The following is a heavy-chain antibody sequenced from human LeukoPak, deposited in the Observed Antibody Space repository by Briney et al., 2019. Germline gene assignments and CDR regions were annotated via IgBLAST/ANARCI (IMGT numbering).Heavy chain of an antibody. V-gene: IGHV3-23*01. Sequence: PGGSLRLSCAASGFTFDTYAMSWVRQAPGKGLEWVSLISGSGDTTYYADSVKGRFTISRDNSKNTLYLQMNSLRAEDTAVYYCAKDLGDPYDPHWFKGAFDIWGQGTMVTVSS. J-gene: IGHJ3*02. CDR3: AKDLGDPYDPHWFKGAFDI. CDR2: ISGSGDTT. CDR1: GFTFDTYA. D-gene: IGHD5-12*01.